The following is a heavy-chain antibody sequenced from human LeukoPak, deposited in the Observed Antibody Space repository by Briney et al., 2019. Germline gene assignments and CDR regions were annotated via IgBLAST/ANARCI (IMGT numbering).Heavy chain of an antibody. V-gene: IGHV3-48*03. D-gene: IGHD1-26*01. Sequence: GGSLRLSCAASGFTFSSYEMNWVRQAPGKGLEWVSYISSSGSTIYYADSAKGRFTISRDNAKNSLYLQMNSLRAEDTAVYYCARAVEIVGATTYEYYYYYYYMDVWGKGTTVTVSS. CDR2: ISSSGSTI. CDR1: GFTFSSYE. J-gene: IGHJ6*03. CDR3: ARAVEIVGATTYEYYYYYYYMDV.